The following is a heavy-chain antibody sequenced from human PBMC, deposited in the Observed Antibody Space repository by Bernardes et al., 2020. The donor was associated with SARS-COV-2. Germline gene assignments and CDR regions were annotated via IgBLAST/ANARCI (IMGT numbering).Heavy chain of an antibody. CDR1: EMSISNFW. Sequence: VGSLRLSCAVYEMSISNFWMSWVRQGPGKGLEWVAKIKKDGTVRDYVDTVKGRFSISRDNTRNQVYLQMNALRVEDTGTYSCTRSSYYDSKAYYVDYWGQGTPVTVSS. V-gene: IGHV3-7*01. CDR3: TRSSYYDSKAYYVDY. J-gene: IGHJ4*02. D-gene: IGHD3-3*01. CDR2: IKKDGTVR.